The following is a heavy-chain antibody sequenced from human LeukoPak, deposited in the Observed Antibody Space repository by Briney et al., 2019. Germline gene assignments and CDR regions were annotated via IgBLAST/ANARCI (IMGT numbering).Heavy chain of an antibody. Sequence: GASVKVSCKASGYSFTAYNIHWVRQAPGQRLEWMGWIAPGNGNTKYSQKFLGRVTLTRDTSASTAYMELSSLTSEDTAVFYCARGAVIAHFDYWGQGTLVTVSS. J-gene: IGHJ4*02. CDR1: GYSFTAYN. V-gene: IGHV1-3*01. CDR2: IAPGNGNT. D-gene: IGHD2-21*01. CDR3: ARGAVIAHFDY.